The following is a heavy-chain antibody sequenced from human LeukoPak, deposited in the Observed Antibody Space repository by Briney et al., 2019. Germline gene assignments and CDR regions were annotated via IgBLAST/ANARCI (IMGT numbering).Heavy chain of an antibody. CDR3: ASALSIAAALDY. CDR1: GFXFSSYS. V-gene: IGHV3-21*01. J-gene: IGHJ4*02. D-gene: IGHD6-13*01. CDR2: ISSSSSYI. Sequence: PGGSLRLSCAASGFXFSSYSINWVRQAPGKGLEWVSSISSSSSYIYYADSVKGRFTISRDNAKNSLYLQMNSLRVEDTAVYYCASALSIAAALDYWGQGTLVTVSS.